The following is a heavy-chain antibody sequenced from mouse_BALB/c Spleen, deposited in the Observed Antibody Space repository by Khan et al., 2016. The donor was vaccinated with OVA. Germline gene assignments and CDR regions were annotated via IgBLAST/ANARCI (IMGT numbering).Heavy chain of an antibody. CDR3: ARVRYYYGRGLAY. CDR1: GFSLTGYG. J-gene: IGHJ3*01. CDR2: IWGDGSI. Sequence: QVQLKQSGPGLVAPSQSLSITCTVSGFSLTGYGVNWVRQSPGKGLEWLGMIWGDGSIDYNSALKSRLSIIKDNTKCQVVLKMNSLLTDDTSRYYCARVRYYYGRGLAYWGQGTLVTVSA. D-gene: IGHD1-1*01. V-gene: IGHV2-6-7*01.